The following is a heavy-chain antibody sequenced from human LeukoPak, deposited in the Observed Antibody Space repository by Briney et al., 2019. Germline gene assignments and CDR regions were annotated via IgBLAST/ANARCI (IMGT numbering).Heavy chain of an antibody. Sequence: SVKVSCKASGGTFSSYAISWVRQAPGQGLEWMGGIIPIFGTANYAQKFQGRVTITADESTSTAYMELSSLRSEDTAVYYCARDGGSYSDWFDPWGQGTLVIVSS. CDR3: ARDGGSYSDWFDP. CDR1: GGTFSSYA. D-gene: IGHD1-26*01. CDR2: IIPIFGTA. V-gene: IGHV1-69*01. J-gene: IGHJ5*02.